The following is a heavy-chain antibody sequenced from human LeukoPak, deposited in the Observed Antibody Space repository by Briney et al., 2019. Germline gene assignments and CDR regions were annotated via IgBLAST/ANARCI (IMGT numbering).Heavy chain of an antibody. V-gene: IGHV3-23*01. CDR2: ISGSGGST. Sequence: HPGGSLRLSCAASGFTFSSYAMSWVRQAPGKGLEWVSAISGSGGSTYYADSVKGRFTISRDNAKNSLWLQMNSLRAEDTAVYLCAREDIRLHIEYWGQGSLVTVSS. CDR3: AREDIRLHIEY. J-gene: IGHJ4*02. CDR1: GFTFSSYA. D-gene: IGHD2-15*01.